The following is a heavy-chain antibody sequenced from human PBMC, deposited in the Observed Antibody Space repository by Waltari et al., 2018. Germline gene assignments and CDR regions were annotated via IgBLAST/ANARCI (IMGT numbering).Heavy chain of an antibody. CDR1: GYPFTRHY. D-gene: IGHD6-19*01. J-gene: IGHJ4*02. CDR2: ITPHTGGT. CDR3: ARDLVGSGWSIDY. V-gene: IGHV1-2*06. Sequence: QVQLVQSGAEVKEPGASVKVACKASGYPFTRHYIHWVRQAPGQGLEWMGRITPHTGGTYYSQKFQGRVTMTRDMSITTAYMEVSSLRSDDTAVYYCARDLVGSGWSIDYWGQGTLVTVSS.